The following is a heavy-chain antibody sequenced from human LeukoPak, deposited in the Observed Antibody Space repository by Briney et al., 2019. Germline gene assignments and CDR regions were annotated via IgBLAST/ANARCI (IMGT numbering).Heavy chain of an antibody. CDR1: GGSISSSNW. V-gene: IGHV4-4*02. Sequence: SGTLSLTCAVSGGSISSSNWWSWVRQPPGKGLEWIGQIYHSGRTNYNPSLESRVTISVDKSNNQFSLKLSSVTAADTAVYYCARDGGGSDCWGQGTLVTVSS. CDR2: IYHSGRT. CDR3: ARDGGGSDC. J-gene: IGHJ4*02. D-gene: IGHD2-15*01.